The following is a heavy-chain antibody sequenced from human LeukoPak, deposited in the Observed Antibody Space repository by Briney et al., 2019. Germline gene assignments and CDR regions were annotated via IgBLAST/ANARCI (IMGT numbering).Heavy chain of an antibody. CDR1: GGSISSGSYY. D-gene: IGHD6-13*01. J-gene: IGHJ1*01. CDR3: ARDSVIAATTEYFQY. Sequence: SETLSLTCTVSGGSISSGSYYWSWIRQPAGKGLEWIGHIYTSGSTKYNPSLKSRVTISADTPKNQFSLKLSSVTAADTAVYYCARDSVIAATTEYFQYWGQGTLVTVSS. V-gene: IGHV4-61*09. CDR2: IYTSGST.